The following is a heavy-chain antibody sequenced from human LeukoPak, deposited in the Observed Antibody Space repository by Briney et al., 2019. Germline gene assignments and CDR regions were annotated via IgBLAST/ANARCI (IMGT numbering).Heavy chain of an antibody. D-gene: IGHD2-8*01. Sequence: GASVKVSCRASGYTFTRYYMHWVRQAPGQGLEWMGRINPNSGGTNYAQKFQGRVTMTRDTSISTAYMELSRLRSDDTAVYYYAREEVMATQHWGQGTLVTVSS. CDR3: AREEVMATQH. CDR2: INPNSGGT. V-gene: IGHV1-2*06. CDR1: GYTFTRYY. J-gene: IGHJ4*02.